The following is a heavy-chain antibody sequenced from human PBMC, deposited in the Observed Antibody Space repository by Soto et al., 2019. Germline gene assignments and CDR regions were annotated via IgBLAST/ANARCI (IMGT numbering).Heavy chain of an antibody. CDR2: ISSSGTSM. CDR3: ARASGCSGGRCYFEFDS. CDR1: GLTVRDYY. V-gene: IGHV3-11*01. Sequence: GGSLRLSYAASGLTVRDYYMSWIRQAPGKGLEWLSYISSSGTSMLYADSLRGRFTISRDNAKNSLYLQMNSLRAEDTAVYYCARASGCSGGRCYFEFDSWGQGTLVTVSS. J-gene: IGHJ4*02. D-gene: IGHD2-15*01.